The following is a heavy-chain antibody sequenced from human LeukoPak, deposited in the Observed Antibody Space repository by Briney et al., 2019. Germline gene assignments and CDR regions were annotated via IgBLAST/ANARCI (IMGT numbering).Heavy chain of an antibody. D-gene: IGHD5-18*01. V-gene: IGHV4-61*02. J-gene: IGHJ4*02. CDR1: GGSISSGSYY. CDR3: ASSSGYSYGYEYDC. Sequence: SQTLSLTCTVSGGSISSGSYYWSWIRQPAGRGLEWIGRIYTSGSTNYNPSLKSRVTISVDTSKNQFSLKLSSVTAADTAVYYCASSSGYSYGYEYDCWGQGTLVTVSS. CDR2: IYTSGST.